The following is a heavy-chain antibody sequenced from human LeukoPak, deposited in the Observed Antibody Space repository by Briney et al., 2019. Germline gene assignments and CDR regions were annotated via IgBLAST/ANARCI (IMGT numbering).Heavy chain of an antibody. CDR3: ARDLKPRSVPHCSGGSCYSGY. D-gene: IGHD2-15*01. CDR1: GYTFTSYA. CDR2: INAGNGNT. V-gene: IGHV1-3*01. J-gene: IGHJ4*02. Sequence: GASVKVSCKASGYTFTSYAMHWVRQAPGQRLEWMGWINAGNGNTRYSQKFQGRVTITRDTSASTAYMELSSLRPEDTAVYYCARDLKPRSVPHCSGGSCYSGYWGQGTPVTVSS.